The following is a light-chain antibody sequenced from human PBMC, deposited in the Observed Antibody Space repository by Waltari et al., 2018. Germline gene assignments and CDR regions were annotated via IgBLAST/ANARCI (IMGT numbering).Light chain of an antibody. CDR1: QSLLHTNGYNY. Sequence: DIVMTQSPLSLSFTPGEPASIPCRSSQSLLHTNGYNYLDWYLQKPGQPPQLLIYLGSNRASGVPDRFSGSGSGTDFTLEISRVVAEDVGVYYCMQALQTPYTFGQGTKLDIK. CDR2: LGS. J-gene: IGKJ2*01. CDR3: MQALQTPYT. V-gene: IGKV2-28*01.